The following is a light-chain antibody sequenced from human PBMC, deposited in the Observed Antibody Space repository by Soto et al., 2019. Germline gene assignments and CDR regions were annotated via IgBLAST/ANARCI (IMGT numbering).Light chain of an antibody. Sequence: QSVLAQPASASGSPGQSIIISCSGTSSDIGAYNFVDWYQQHPGKAPKLIIYGVTNRPSGVSNRFSGSKSGNTASLTISGLQAEEQADYYCTSYTDATTYVFGTGTKVTVL. CDR2: GVT. J-gene: IGLJ1*01. V-gene: IGLV2-14*01. CDR1: SSDIGAYNF. CDR3: TSYTDATTYV.